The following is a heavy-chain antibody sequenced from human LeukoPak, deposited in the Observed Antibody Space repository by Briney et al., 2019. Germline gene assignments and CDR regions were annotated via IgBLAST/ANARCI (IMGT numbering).Heavy chain of an antibody. CDR2: IYSGGST. D-gene: IGHD3-10*01. CDR1: GFTVSSNY. J-gene: IGHJ4*02. CDR3: ASTQQRITMVRGTTGRDYYFDY. Sequence: GGSLRLSCAASGFTVSSNYMSWVRQAPGKGLEWVSVIYSGGSTYYADSVKGRFTISRDNSKNTLYLQMNSLRAEDTAVYYCASTQQRITMVRGTTGRDYYFDYWGQGTLVTVSS. V-gene: IGHV3-53*01.